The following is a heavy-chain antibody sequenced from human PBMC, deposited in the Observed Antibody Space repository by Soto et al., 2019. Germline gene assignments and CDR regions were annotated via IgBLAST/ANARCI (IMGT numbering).Heavy chain of an antibody. J-gene: IGHJ6*02. CDR3: ARASYCTTTTCLEDV. Sequence: EVQLLESGGGLVQPGGSLRLSCAASGFSFSTYAMSWVRQAPGKGLKWVSSISGSGAGATYYADSVNGRFTISRDNAKNTVYLQMNSLRAEDTALYYCARASYCTTTTCLEDVWGQGTTVSVSS. D-gene: IGHD2-8*01. CDR1: GFSFSTYA. CDR2: ISGSGAGAT. V-gene: IGHV3-23*01.